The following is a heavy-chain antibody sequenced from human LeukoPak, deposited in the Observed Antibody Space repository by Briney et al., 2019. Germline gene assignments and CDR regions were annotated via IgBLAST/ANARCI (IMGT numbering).Heavy chain of an antibody. CDR1: GYTFTSYD. CDR3: ARGDRNYNYYYYYYMDV. J-gene: IGHJ6*03. CDR2: MNPNSGNT. Sequence: AASVKVSCKASGYTFTSYDINWVRQATGQGIEWMGWMNPNSGNTGYAQKFQGRVTMTRNTSISTAYMELSSLRSEDTAVYYCARGDRNYNYYYYYYMDVWGKGTTVTVSS. D-gene: IGHD4-11*01. V-gene: IGHV1-8*01.